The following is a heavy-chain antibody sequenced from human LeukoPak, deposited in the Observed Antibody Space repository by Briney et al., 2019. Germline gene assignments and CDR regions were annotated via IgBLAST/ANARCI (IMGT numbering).Heavy chain of an antibody. CDR2: ISSTSSYI. V-gene: IGHV3-21*01. CDR3: ARDEILEYSSGWWGPPRFDY. CDR1: GFAFSTIT. Sequence: GGSLRLSCAASGFAFSTITMNWVRQAPGKGLELVSSISSTSSYIYYADSVKGRFTVSRDSAKNSLYLQMNSLRAEDTAVYYCARDEILEYSSGWWGPPRFDYWGQGTLVTVSS. J-gene: IGHJ4*02. D-gene: IGHD6-19*01.